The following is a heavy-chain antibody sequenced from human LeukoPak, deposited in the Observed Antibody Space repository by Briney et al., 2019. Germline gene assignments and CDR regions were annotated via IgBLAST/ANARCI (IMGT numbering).Heavy chain of an antibody. Sequence: TGGSLRLSCTASGFTLSSYEMSWIRQAPGKGLEWVSGISWNSGSIGYADSVKGRFTISRDNAKNSLYLQMNSLRAEDTALYYCAKDTSSLDWILSGAFDIWGQGTMVTVSS. V-gene: IGHV3-9*01. D-gene: IGHD3-9*01. CDR1: GFTLSSYE. CDR3: AKDTSSLDWILSGAFDI. CDR2: ISWNSGSI. J-gene: IGHJ3*02.